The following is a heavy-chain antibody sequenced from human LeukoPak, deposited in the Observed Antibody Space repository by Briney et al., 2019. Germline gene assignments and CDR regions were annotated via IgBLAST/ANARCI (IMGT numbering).Heavy chain of an antibody. CDR3: ATEKGRGVISPYFDY. Sequence: GGSLRLSCAASGITVSGNYTSWVRQAPGKGLEWVSVIYTDGSKYYRDSVKGRFTISRDTFTNTVYLQMNRLKAEDTAVYYCATEKGRGVISPYFDYWGQGTLVTVSS. D-gene: IGHD3-10*01. CDR1: GITVSGNY. CDR2: IYTDGSK. V-gene: IGHV3-66*01. J-gene: IGHJ4*02.